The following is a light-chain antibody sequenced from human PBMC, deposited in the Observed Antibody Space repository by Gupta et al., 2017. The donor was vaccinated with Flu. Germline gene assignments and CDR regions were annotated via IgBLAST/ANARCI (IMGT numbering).Light chain of an antibody. V-gene: IGLV3-21*02. CDR1: NLGSKS. Sequence: SYVLTQPPSVSVAPGQTARITCGGNNLGSKSEHWYQQKPGQAPVLVVYDDSYRPSGLPERFSGSNSGNTATLTISRVEAGDEADYYCQVWDSSSDHWVFGGVTKLTVL. CDR2: DDS. CDR3: QVWDSSSDHWV. J-gene: IGLJ3*02.